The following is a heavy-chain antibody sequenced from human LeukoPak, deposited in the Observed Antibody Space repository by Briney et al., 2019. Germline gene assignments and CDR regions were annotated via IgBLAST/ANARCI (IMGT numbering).Heavy chain of an antibody. CDR3: ARVRELGYCSSTSCRNAFDI. J-gene: IGHJ3*02. Sequence: SVNVSCKASGGTFSSYAIRWVRQAPGQGLEWMGRIIPILGIANYAQKFQGRVTITADKSTSTAYMELSSLRSEDTAVYYCARVRELGYCSSTSCRNAFDIWGQGTMVTVSS. CDR1: GGTFSSYA. V-gene: IGHV1-69*04. CDR2: IIPILGIA. D-gene: IGHD2-2*01.